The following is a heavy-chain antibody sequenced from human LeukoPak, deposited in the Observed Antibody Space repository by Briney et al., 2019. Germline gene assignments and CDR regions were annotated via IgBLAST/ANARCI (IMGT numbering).Heavy chain of an antibody. V-gene: IGHV4-34*01. CDR3: ARGQPANGYCSSTSCRRYYYYGMDV. Sequence: PSETLSLTCAVYGGSFSGYYWSWIRQPPGKGLEWIGEINHSGSTNYNPSLKSRVTISVDTSKNQYSLKLSSVTAADTAVYYCARGQPANGYCSSTSCRRYYYYGMDVWGQGTTVAVSS. CDR1: GGSFSGYY. J-gene: IGHJ6*02. CDR2: INHSGST. D-gene: IGHD2-2*03.